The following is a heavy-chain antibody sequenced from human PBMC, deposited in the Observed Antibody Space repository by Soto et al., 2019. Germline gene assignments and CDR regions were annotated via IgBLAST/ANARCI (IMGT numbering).Heavy chain of an antibody. CDR3: ARDRTDCSSTSCYTRGMGWFDP. V-gene: IGHV1-69*01. D-gene: IGHD2-2*02. Sequence: QVQLVQSGAEVKKPGSSVKVSCKASGGTFSSYAISWVRQAPGQGLEWMGGIIPIFGTANYAQKFQGRVTITADESTRAAYMELSSLRSEDTAVYYCARDRTDCSSTSCYTRGMGWFDPWGQGTLVTVSS. J-gene: IGHJ5*02. CDR1: GGTFSSYA. CDR2: IIPIFGTA.